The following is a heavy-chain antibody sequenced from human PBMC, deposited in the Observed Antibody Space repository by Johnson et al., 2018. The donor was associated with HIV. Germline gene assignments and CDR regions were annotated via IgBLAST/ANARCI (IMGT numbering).Heavy chain of an antibody. D-gene: IGHD6-13*01. V-gene: IGHV3-30*04. CDR3: ARDIAPLAGLDAFDI. Sequence: QVQLVESGGGVVQPGRSLRLSCAASGFTFSSYAMHWVRQAPGKGLEWVAVISFDGSNRNYADSVKGRFTTSRDNSKTMLYLQMNSLREEDTAGYYCARDIAPLAGLDAFDIWGQGTMVTVSS. J-gene: IGHJ3*02. CDR1: GFTFSSYA. CDR2: ISFDGSNR.